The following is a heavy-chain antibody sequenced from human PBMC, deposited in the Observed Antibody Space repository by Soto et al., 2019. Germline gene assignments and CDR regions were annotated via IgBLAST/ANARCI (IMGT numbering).Heavy chain of an antibody. CDR3: ACIAYYYDSSGYDDY. V-gene: IGHV4-39*01. Sequence: PSETLSLTCTVSGGSISSSSYYWGWIRQPPGKGLEWIGSIYYSGSTYYNPSLKSRVTISVGTSKNQFSLKLSSVTAADTAVYYCACIAYYYDSSGYDDYWGQGTLVTVS. CDR1: GGSISSSSYY. J-gene: IGHJ4*02. D-gene: IGHD3-22*01. CDR2: IYYSGST.